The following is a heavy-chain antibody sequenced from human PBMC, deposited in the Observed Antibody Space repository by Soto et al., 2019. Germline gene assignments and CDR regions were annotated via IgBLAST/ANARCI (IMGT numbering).Heavy chain of an antibody. CDR2: IWYDGSNK. D-gene: IGHD3-3*01. Sequence: GGSLRLSCAASGFTFSSYGMHWVRQAPGKGLEWVAVIWYDGSNKYYADSVKGRFTISRDNSKNTLYLQMNSLRAEDTAVYYCARDKEWSMFDYWGQGTLVTVSS. CDR3: ARDKEWSMFDY. J-gene: IGHJ4*02. V-gene: IGHV3-33*01. CDR1: GFTFSSYG.